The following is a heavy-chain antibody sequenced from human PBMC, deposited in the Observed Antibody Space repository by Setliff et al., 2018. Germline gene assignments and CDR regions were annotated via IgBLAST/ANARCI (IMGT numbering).Heavy chain of an antibody. CDR2: IISMFGTP. J-gene: IGHJ5*02. D-gene: IGHD2-15*01. CDR3: ARSPAVLGIVYLDP. Sequence: SVKVSCKASGGTFSTYAISWMRQAPGQGLEWMGGIISMFGTPAYAQKFQDRVTITTDESTSTAYMELDSLRSEDTAVYYCARSPAVLGIVYLDPWGQGTLVTVSS. CDR1: GGTFSTYA. V-gene: IGHV1-69*05.